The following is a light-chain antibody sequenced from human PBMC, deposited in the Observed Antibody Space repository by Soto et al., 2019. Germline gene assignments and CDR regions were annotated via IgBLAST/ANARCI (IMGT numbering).Light chain of an antibody. CDR2: GAS. CDR1: QSVSSNY. CDR3: QQYDTSPRT. V-gene: IGKV3-20*01. J-gene: IGKJ1*01. Sequence: EIVLTQSPGTLSLSPGERATLSCRASQSVSSNYLAWYQQKRGQAPSLLIYGASSRAAGIPTRFSGSGSGTDFTLTISRQEPEDFAVYYCQQYDTSPRTFGQGTKVEIQ.